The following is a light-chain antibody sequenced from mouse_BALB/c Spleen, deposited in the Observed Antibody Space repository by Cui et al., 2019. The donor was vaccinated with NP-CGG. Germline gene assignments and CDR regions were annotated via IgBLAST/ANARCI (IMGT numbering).Light chain of an antibody. V-gene: IGLV1*01. CDR3: ALWYSNHWV. CDR2: GTN. J-gene: IGLJ1*01. CDR1: TGPVTTSHY. Sequence: QAVVTQESALTTSPGETVTLTCRSSTGPVTTSHYTNWVQEKPDHLFTGLIGGTNNRPPGVPARFSGSLIGDKAALTITGAQTEDETIYFCALWYSNHWVFGGGTKLTVL.